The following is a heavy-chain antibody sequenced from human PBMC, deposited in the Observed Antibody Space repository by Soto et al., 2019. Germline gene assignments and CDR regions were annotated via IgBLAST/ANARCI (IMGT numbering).Heavy chain of an antibody. D-gene: IGHD1-26*01. CDR2: ISSSGSTI. J-gene: IGHJ4*02. V-gene: IGHV3-11*01. CDR3: ARGTGGCKELVNY. CDR1: GFTFSDYD. Sequence: GGSLRLSCAASGFTFSDYDMSWVRQAPGKGLEWVSYISSSGSTIYYADSVKGRFTISRDNAKNSLYLQMNSLGAEDTAFCYCARGTGGCKELVNYWGQGTLVTVSS.